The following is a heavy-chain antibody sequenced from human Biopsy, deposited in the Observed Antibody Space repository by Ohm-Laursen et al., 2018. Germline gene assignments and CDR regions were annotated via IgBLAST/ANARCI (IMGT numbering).Heavy chain of an antibody. CDR2: IIPIFGIA. Sequence: PSVKVSCKVSGGTVSSYGISWVRQAPGQGLEWMGGIIPIFGIANYAQELQGRVTITADESTSTAYMELSSLRSEDTAVYYCARHLLGGGAYYDYWGQGTLVTVSS. V-gene: IGHV1-69*01. J-gene: IGHJ4*02. CDR3: ARHLLGGGAYYDY. D-gene: IGHD2-15*01. CDR1: GGTVSSYG.